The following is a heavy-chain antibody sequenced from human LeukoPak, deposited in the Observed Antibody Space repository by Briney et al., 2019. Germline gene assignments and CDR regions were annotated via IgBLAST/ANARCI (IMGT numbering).Heavy chain of an antibody. D-gene: IGHD3-10*01. CDR2: INPNSGGT. CDR3: ARDVGTMVRGVIYWARNWFDP. V-gene: IGHV1-2*02. CDR1: GYTFTGYY. Sequence: ASVKVSCKASGYTFTGYYMHWGRQAPGQGLEWMGWINPNSGGTNYSQKFRGRVTMTRDTSISTAYMELSRLRSDDTAVYYCARDVGTMVRGVIYWARNWFDPWGQGTLVTVSS. J-gene: IGHJ5*02.